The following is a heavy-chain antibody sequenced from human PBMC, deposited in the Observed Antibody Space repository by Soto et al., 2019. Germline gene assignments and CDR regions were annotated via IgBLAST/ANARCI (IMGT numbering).Heavy chain of an antibody. J-gene: IGHJ4*02. CDR2: MNTNTGNT. Sequence: QVLLVQSGADVKKPGASVKVSCKTSGYTFTEFDINWVRQAPGQGLEWMGWMNTNTGNTGYAQNFQGRVTMTRDTSSSTPYLELRRMRSEDTAVYYCARVVRFFGGDAGYWVQRTLVTVSS. D-gene: IGHD3-3*01. V-gene: IGHV1-8*01. CDR1: GYTFTEFD. CDR3: ARVVRFFGGDAGY.